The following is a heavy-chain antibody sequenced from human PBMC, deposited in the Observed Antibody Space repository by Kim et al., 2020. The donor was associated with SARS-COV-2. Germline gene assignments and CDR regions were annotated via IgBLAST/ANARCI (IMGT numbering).Heavy chain of an antibody. CDR1: GFTFSDYY. Sequence: GGSLRLSCAASGFTFSDYYMSWIRQAPGKGLEWVSYISSSGSTIYYADSVKGRFTISRDNAKNSLYLQMNSLRAEDTAVYYCARDRYGCSGYYVGGDAFDIWGQGTMVTVSS. V-gene: IGHV3-11*01. CDR3: ARDRYGCSGYYVGGDAFDI. CDR2: ISSSGSTI. J-gene: IGHJ3*02. D-gene: IGHD3-22*01.